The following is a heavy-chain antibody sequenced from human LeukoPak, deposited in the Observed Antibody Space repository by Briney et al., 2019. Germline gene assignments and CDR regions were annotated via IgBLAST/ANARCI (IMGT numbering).Heavy chain of an antibody. CDR1: GFTFSSYS. V-gene: IGHV3-21*01. CDR2: ISSSSSYI. J-gene: IGHJ5*02. Sequence: PGGSLRLSCAASGFTFSSYSMNWVRQAPGKGLEWVSSISSSSSYIYYADSVKGRFTISRGNAKNSLYLQMNSLRAEDTAVYYCARDRGTGYSSSWRGDWFDPWGQGTLVTVSS. D-gene: IGHD6-13*01. CDR3: ARDRGTGYSSSWRGDWFDP.